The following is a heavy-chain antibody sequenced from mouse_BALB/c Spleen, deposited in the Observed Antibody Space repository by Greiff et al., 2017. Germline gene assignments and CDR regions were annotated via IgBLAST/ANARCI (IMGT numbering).Heavy chain of an antibody. J-gene: IGHJ3*01. CDR3: ARQGGRSY. CDR1: GFTFSSYA. Sequence: EVQVVESGGGLVKPGGSLKLSCAASGFTFSSYAMSWVRQTPEKRLEWVATISSGGSYTYYPDSVKGRFTISRDNAKNTLYLQMSSLRSEDTAMYYCARQGGRSYWGQGTLVTVSA. CDR2: ISSGGSYT. V-gene: IGHV5-9-3*01.